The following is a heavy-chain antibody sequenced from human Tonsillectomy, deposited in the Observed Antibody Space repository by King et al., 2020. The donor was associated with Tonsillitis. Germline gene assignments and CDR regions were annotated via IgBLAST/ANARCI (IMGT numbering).Heavy chain of an antibody. J-gene: IGHJ4*02. Sequence: VQLVESGAELKKPGASVKVSCKTSGYSFTDYFIHWVRQAPGQRLEWMVWSTPNTGGINYAQKLQGSITMTREPSITTAYMELTRLTSDDTAVYFCATNYGDPIFDYWGQGTLVTVSS. V-gene: IGHV1-2*02. CDR2: STPNTGGI. CDR3: ATNYGDPIFDY. D-gene: IGHD4-17*01. CDR1: GYSFTDYF.